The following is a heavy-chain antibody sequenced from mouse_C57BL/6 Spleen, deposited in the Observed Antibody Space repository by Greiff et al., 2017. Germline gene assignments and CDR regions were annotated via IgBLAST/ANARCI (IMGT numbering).Heavy chain of an antibody. J-gene: IGHJ3*01. D-gene: IGHD1-1*01. Sequence: QVQLQQPGAELVMPGASVKLSCKASGYTFTSYWMHWVKQRPGQGLEWIGEIDPSDIYTNYNQKFKGKSTLTVDKSSSTAYMQLSSLTSEDSAVYYCARGTTEGFAYWGQGTLVTVSA. V-gene: IGHV1-69*01. CDR3: ARGTTEGFAY. CDR2: IDPSDIYT. CDR1: GYTFTSYW.